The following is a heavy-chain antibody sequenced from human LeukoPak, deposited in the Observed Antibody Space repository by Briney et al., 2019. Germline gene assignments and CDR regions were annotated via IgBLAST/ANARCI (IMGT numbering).Heavy chain of an antibody. CDR3: ARVEETYYYGSGSSICDY. CDR2: ISSSSSYI. J-gene: IGHJ4*02. CDR1: GFTFSSYS. V-gene: IGHV3-21*01. Sequence: PGGSLRLSCAASGFTFSSYSMNWVRQAPGKGLEWVSSISSSSSYIYYADSVKGRFTISRDNAKNSLYLQMNCLRAEDTAVYYCARVEETYYYGSGSSICDYWGQGTLVTVSS. D-gene: IGHD3-10*01.